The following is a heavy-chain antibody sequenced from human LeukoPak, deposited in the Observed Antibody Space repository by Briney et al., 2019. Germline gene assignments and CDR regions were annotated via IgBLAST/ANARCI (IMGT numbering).Heavy chain of an antibody. Sequence: GGSLRLSCAASGFTFSSYEMNWVRQAPGKGLEWVSYISSSGSTIYYAESVKGRFTISRDNSKNTLYLQMNSLRAEDTAVYYCARVQDCYDSSGPFDYWGQGTLVTVSS. V-gene: IGHV3-48*03. CDR3: ARVQDCYDSSGPFDY. CDR1: GFTFSSYE. D-gene: IGHD3-22*01. CDR2: ISSSGSTI. J-gene: IGHJ4*02.